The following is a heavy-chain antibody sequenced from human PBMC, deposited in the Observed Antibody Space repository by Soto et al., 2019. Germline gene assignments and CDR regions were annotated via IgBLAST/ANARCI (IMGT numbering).Heavy chain of an antibody. J-gene: IGHJ4*02. CDR3: ARPKGLGDGYNYFDY. V-gene: IGHV4-39*01. CDR2: IYYSGST. Sequence: SETLSLTCTVSGGSISSSSYYWGWIRQPPGKGLEWIGSIYYSGSTYYNPSLKSRVTISVDTSKNQFSLKLSSVTAADTAVYYCARPKGLGDGYNYFDYWGQGTLVTVSS. D-gene: IGHD5-12*01. CDR1: GGSISSSSYY.